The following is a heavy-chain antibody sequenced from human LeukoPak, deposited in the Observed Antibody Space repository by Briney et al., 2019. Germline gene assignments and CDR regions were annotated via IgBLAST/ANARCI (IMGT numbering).Heavy chain of an antibody. V-gene: IGHV3-7*01. D-gene: IGHD2-2*01. J-gene: IGHJ4*02. Sequence: GGSLRLSCAASGFTVSTYWMSWVRQAPGKGLEWVANIKGDGISKCSVDSVRGRFTISRDNAKNSLYLQMNSLRAEDTAVYYCETYNEDCNSASCYFHYWGQGALVTVAS. CDR1: GFTVSTYW. CDR2: IKGDGISK. CDR3: ETYNEDCNSASCYFHY.